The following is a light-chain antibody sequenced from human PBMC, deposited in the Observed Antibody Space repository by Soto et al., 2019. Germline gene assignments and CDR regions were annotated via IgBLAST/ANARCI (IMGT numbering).Light chain of an antibody. CDR2: AAS. Sequence: DILMTQSPSTLSLSVGDRVTITCRASQSISTWLAWYQQKPGKAPRLLIYAASSWDSGVPARFSGSGSGTEFTLTITSLQPEDFATYYCQQYNSYPGTFGPGTKVDIK. J-gene: IGKJ1*01. V-gene: IGKV1-5*01. CDR3: QQYNSYPGT. CDR1: QSISTW.